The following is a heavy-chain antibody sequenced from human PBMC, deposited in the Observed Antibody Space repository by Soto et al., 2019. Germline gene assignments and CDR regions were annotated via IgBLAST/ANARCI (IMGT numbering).Heavy chain of an antibody. J-gene: IGHJ5*02. CDR2: INHSGST. CDR1: GGSFSGYY. D-gene: IGHD6-13*01. V-gene: IGHV4-34*01. Sequence: ASETLSLTCAVYGGSFSGYYWSWIRQPPGKGLEWIGEINHSGSTNYNPSLKSRVTISVDTSKNQFSLKLSSVTAADTAVYYCARGWYSSSWYDNWFDPWGQGTLVTVS. CDR3: ARGWYSSSWYDNWFDP.